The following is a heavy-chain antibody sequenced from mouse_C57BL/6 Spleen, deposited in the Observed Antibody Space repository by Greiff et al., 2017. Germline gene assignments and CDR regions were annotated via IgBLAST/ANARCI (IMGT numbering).Heavy chain of an antibody. Sequence: VPVVESGGDLVKPGGSLKLSCAASGFTFSSYGMSWVRQTPDKRLEWVATISSGGSYTYSPDSVKGRFTISRDNAKNTLYLQMSSLKAEDTALYYWARRGTGYFDYWGQGTTLTVSS. CDR2: ISSGGSYT. CDR1: GFTFSSYG. J-gene: IGHJ2*01. D-gene: IGHD4-1*01. V-gene: IGHV5-6*01. CDR3: ARRGTGYFDY.